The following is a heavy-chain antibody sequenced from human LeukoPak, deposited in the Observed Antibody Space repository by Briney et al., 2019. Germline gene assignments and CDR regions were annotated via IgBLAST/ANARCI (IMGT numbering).Heavy chain of an antibody. V-gene: IGHV3-20*04. Sequence: SGGSLRLSCAASGFTFDDYGMSWVRQAPGKGLEWVSGINWNGGSTGYADSVKGRFTISRDNAKNSLYLQMNSLRAEDTALYYCAKVLNLWFGELFGAFDIWGQGTMVTVSS. CDR1: GFTFDDYG. CDR2: INWNGGST. D-gene: IGHD3-10*01. CDR3: AKVLNLWFGELFGAFDI. J-gene: IGHJ3*02.